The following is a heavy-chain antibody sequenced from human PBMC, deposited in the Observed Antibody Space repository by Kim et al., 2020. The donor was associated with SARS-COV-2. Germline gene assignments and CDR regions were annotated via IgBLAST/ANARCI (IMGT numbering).Heavy chain of an antibody. V-gene: IGHV4-59*01. Sequence: SETLSLTCTVSGGSISSYYWSWIRQPPGKGLEWIGYIYYSGSTNYNPSLKSRVTISVDTSKNQFSLKLSSVTAADTAVYYCARDYLVRGVVDRTYYYYYGMDVWGQGTTVTVSS. CDR2: IYYSGST. D-gene: IGHD3-10*01. CDR3: ARDYLVRGVVDRTYYYYYGMDV. J-gene: IGHJ6*02. CDR1: GGSISSYY.